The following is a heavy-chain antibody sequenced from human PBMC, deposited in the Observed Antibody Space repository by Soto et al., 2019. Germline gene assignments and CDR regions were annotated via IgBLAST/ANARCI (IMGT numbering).Heavy chain of an antibody. J-gene: IGHJ4*02. CDR1: GFSIANFA. CDR2: ISYDGSVE. Sequence: QVHLVESGGGVVQPGRSLRLSCAASGFSIANFAFHWVRQAPGKGLEWVALISYDGSVEYYGDSVRGRFTTSRDNSKNTLYLHMNSLGSEDTAVYYCARDLRGYNYGPLEYWGQGTLVTVS. V-gene: IGHV3-30-3*01. CDR3: ARDLRGYNYGPLEY. D-gene: IGHD3-10*01.